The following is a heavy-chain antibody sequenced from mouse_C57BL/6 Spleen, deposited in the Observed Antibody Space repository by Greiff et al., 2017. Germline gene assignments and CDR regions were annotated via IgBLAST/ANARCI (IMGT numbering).Heavy chain of an antibody. CDR3: ARDDYDYFGY. CDR2: ISDGGSYT. Sequence: EVKLMESGGGLVKPGGSLKLSCAASGFTFSSYAMSWVRQTPEKRLEWVATISDGGSYTYYPDNVKGRFTISRDNAKNNLYLQMSHLKSEDTAMYYCARDDYDYFGYWGQGTTLTVSS. D-gene: IGHD2-4*01. J-gene: IGHJ2*01. V-gene: IGHV5-4*01. CDR1: GFTFSSYA.